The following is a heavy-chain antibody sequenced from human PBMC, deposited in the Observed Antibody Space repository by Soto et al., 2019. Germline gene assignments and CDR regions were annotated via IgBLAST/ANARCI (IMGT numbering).Heavy chain of an antibody. V-gene: IGHV2-70*01. J-gene: IGHJ6*02. CDR3: ARLNYVILTAPLEYYGMDV. Sequence: GSGPTLVNPTQTLTLTCTFSGFSLSTSGMCVSWIRQPPGKALEWLALIDWDDDKYYSTSLKTRLTISKDTSKNQVVLTMTNMDPVDTATYYCARLNYVILTAPLEYYGMDVWGQGTTVTVSS. D-gene: IGHD3-9*01. CDR1: GFSLSTSGMC. CDR2: IDWDDDK.